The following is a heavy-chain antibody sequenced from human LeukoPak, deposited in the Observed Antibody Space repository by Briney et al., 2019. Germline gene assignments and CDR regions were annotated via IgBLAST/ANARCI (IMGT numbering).Heavy chain of an antibody. V-gene: IGHV3-21*01. Sequence: GGSLRLSCEAFGFSFSSYNMDWVRQTPGKGLEWISSITTSSSYTFYADSVKGRFTISRDNARNSLYLQMNSLTAEDTAVYYCARDPYSGAYGNTYYYYMDVWGKGTTVTISS. J-gene: IGHJ6*03. D-gene: IGHD1-26*01. CDR1: GFSFSSYN. CDR2: ITTSSSYT. CDR3: ARDPYSGAYGNTYYYYMDV.